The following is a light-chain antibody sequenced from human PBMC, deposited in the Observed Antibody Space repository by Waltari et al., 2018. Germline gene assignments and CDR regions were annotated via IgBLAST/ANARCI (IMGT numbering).Light chain of an antibody. J-gene: IGLJ3*02. Sequence: QSVLTQPPSASGTPGQRVTISCSGSGSNIGFYTVNLYQQLPGTAPKLLIYGSIHRPSGVPDRFSGSWSGTSASLAISGLQSEDEADYYCSAWDDSLNGWVFGGGTKVTAL. CDR1: GSNIGFYT. V-gene: IGLV1-44*01. CDR2: GSI. CDR3: SAWDDSLNGWV.